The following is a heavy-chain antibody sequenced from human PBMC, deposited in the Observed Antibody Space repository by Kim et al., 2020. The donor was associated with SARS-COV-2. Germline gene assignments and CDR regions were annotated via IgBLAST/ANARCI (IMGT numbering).Heavy chain of an antibody. CDR1: GYKFTKYW. D-gene: IGHD3-10*01. J-gene: IGHJ4*02. CDR2: ISPGLSDI. Sequence: GESLKISCKGSGYKFTKYWIGWVRLMPGKGLEWMGIISPGLSDIRYSPSFQGQVTISADKSITTAYLQWGSLKASDPAMYYCARGVDSETYYGSSPYYFDAWGQGTLVTVSS. V-gene: IGHV5-51*01. CDR3: ARGVDSETYYGSSPYYFDA.